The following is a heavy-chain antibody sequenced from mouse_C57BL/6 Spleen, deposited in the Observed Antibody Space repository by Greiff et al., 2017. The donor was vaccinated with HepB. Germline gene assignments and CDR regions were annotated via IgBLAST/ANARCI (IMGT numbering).Heavy chain of an antibody. CDR2: ISNGGGST. CDR3: ARHSSYDYAGYYAMDY. CDR1: GFTFSDYY. J-gene: IGHJ4*01. Sequence: EVKLVESGGGLVQPGGSLKLSCAASGFTFSDYYMYWVRQTPEKRLEWVAYISNGGGSTYYPDTVKGRFTISRDNAKNTLYLQMSRLKSEDTAMYYCARHSSYDYAGYYAMDYWGQGTSVTVSS. V-gene: IGHV5-12*01. D-gene: IGHD2-4*01.